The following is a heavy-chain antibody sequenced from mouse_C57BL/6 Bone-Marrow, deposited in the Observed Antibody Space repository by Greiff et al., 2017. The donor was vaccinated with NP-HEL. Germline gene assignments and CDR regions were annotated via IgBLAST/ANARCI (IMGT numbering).Heavy chain of an antibody. D-gene: IGHD2-4*01. V-gene: IGHV2-2*01. CDR1: GFSLTSYG. Sequence: VKLMESGPGLVQPSQSLSITCTVSGFSLTSYGVHWVRQSPGKGLEWLGVIWSGGSTDYNAAFISRLSISKDNSKSQVFFKMNCLQADDTAIYYCATGGLRRGYYAMDYWGQGTSVTVSS. CDR3: ATGGLRRGYYAMDY. J-gene: IGHJ4*01. CDR2: IWSGGST.